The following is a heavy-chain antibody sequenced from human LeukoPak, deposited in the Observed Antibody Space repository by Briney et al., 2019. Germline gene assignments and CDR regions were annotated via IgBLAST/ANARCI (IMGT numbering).Heavy chain of an antibody. CDR3: ARVPLTTVTTFYYYYYMDV. CDR2: ISSSGSTI. Sequence: GGSLRLSCAASGFTFSDYYMSWIRQAPGKGLEWVSYISSSGSTIYYADSVKGRFTISRDNAKNSLYLQMNSLRAEDTAVYYCARVPLTTVTTFYYYYYMDVWGKGTTVTISS. V-gene: IGHV3-11*04. J-gene: IGHJ6*03. D-gene: IGHD4-17*01. CDR1: GFTFSDYY.